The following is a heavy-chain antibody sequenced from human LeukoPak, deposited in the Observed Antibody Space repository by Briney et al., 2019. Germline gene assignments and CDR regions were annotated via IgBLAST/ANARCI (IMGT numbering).Heavy chain of an antibody. CDR3: ARVRGYRDGYNSGLDY. D-gene: IGHD5-24*01. Sequence: PSETLSLTCTVSGGSISSSSYYWGWIRQPPGKGLEWVSSISGGSSDIYYADSVKGRFTISRDNAKNSVYLQINSLRAEDTAVYYCARVRGYRDGYNSGLDYWGQGTLVTVSS. V-gene: IGHV3-21*01. J-gene: IGHJ4*02. CDR2: ISGGSSDI. CDR1: GGSISSSS.